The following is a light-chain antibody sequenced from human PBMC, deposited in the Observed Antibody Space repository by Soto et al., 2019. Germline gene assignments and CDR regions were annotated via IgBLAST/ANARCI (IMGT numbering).Light chain of an antibody. CDR2: KKN. CDR3: CSYAGSFTFV. Sequence: QSVLTQPPSASGTPGQTVIISCSGSSSNIGSNYVSWYQRLPGTPAKLLIYKKNQRPSGVPDRFSGSKSGNTASLTISGLQAEDEADYYCCSYAGSFTFVFGSGTKLTVL. V-gene: IGLV1-47*01. CDR1: SSNIGSNY. J-gene: IGLJ1*01.